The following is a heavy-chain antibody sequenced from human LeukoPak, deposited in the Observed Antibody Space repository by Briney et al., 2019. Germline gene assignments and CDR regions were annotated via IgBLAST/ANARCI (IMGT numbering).Heavy chain of an antibody. J-gene: IGHJ5*02. Sequence: GSSVKVSCKASGGTFSSYAISWVRQAPGQGLEWMGRIIPILGIANYAQKFQGRVTIAADKSTSTAYMELSSLRSEGTAVYYCARASVTIVSPFDPWGQGTLVTVSS. V-gene: IGHV1-69*04. CDR3: ARASVTIVSPFDP. CDR1: GGTFSSYA. D-gene: IGHD1-1*01. CDR2: IIPILGIA.